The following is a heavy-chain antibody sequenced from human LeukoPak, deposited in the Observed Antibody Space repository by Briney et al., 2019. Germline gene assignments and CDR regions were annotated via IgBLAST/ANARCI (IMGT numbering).Heavy chain of an antibody. V-gene: IGHV3-7*01. D-gene: IGHD4-11*01. Sequence: PGGSLRLSCAASGFTFSSYWMSWVRQAPGKGLDWVANIKQDGSEKYYVDSVKGRFTISRDNAKNSLYLQMNSLRAEDTAVYYCARDRLVSNFLGYYYGMDVWGQGTTVTVSS. CDR1: GFTFSSYW. J-gene: IGHJ6*02. CDR3: ARDRLVSNFLGYYYGMDV. CDR2: IKQDGSEK.